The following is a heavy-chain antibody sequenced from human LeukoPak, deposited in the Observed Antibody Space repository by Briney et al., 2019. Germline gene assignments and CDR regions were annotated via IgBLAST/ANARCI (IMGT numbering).Heavy chain of an antibody. Sequence: GASVEVSCKVSGYTLTELSMHWVRQTPGKGLDWMGGFDPEDGETIYAQKFQGRVTMTEDTSTDTAYMELSSLRSEDTAVYYCATYYSSSWYYFDYWGQGILVTVSS. CDR1: GYTLTELS. CDR2: FDPEDGET. J-gene: IGHJ4*02. CDR3: ATYYSSSWYYFDY. V-gene: IGHV1-24*01. D-gene: IGHD6-13*01.